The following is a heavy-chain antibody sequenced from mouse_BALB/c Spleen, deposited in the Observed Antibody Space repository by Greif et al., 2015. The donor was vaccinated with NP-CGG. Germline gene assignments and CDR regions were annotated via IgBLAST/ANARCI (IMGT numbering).Heavy chain of an antibody. CDR2: ISTYYGDA. J-gene: IGHJ3*01. CDR3: AREDYGSSQFAY. V-gene: IGHV1S137*01. Sequence: QVQLQQSGAELVRPGVSVKISCKGSGYTFTDYAMHWVKQSHAKSLEWIGVISTYYGDASYNQKFKGKATMTVDKSSSTAYMELAGLTSEDSAIYYCAREDYGSSQFAYWGQGTLVTVSA. CDR1: GYTFTDYA. D-gene: IGHD1-1*01.